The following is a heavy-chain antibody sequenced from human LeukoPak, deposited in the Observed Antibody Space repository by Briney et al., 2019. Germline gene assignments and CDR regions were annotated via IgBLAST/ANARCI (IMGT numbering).Heavy chain of an antibody. J-gene: IGHJ5*02. D-gene: IGHD2-2*01. CDR2: INPNSGGT. CDR1: GYTFTGYY. CDR3: ARERGGLLGDCSSTSCEYNWFDP. V-gene: IGHV1-2*02. Sequence: ASVKVSCKASGYTFTGYYTHWVRQAPGQGLEWMGWINPNSGGTNYAQKFQGRVTMTRDTSISTAYMELSRLRSDDTAVYYCARERGGLLGDCSSTSCEYNWFDPWGQGTLVTVSS.